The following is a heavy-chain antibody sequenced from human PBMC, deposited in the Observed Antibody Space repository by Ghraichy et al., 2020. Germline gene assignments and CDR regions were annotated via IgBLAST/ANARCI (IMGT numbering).Heavy chain of an antibody. CDR2: IWYDGSNK. J-gene: IGHJ4*02. CDR3: AREVRYFDFDYFDY. Sequence: GGSLRLSCAASGFTFSSYGMHWVRQAPGKGLEWVTVIWYDGSNKYYADSVKGRFTISRDNSKNTLYLQMNSLRAEDTAVYYCAREVRYFDFDYFDYWGQGTLVTVSS. CDR1: GFTFSSYG. D-gene: IGHD3-9*01. V-gene: IGHV3-33*01.